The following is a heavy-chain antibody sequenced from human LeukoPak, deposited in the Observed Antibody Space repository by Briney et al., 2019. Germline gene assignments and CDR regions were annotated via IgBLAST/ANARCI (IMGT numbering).Heavy chain of an antibody. Sequence: GVSLGLSCAASAFSLNDYWMNWVRQSRGKGLKWVASIKQHGSEKYYVDSVKGRFTISRDNAKNSLYLQLNTLRAEHTAVYYCLRDRGYSTYDCWGQGTLVTVSS. D-gene: IGHD5-12*01. CDR2: IKQHGSEK. J-gene: IGHJ4*02. CDR3: LRDRGYSTYDC. V-gene: IGHV3-7*01. CDR1: AFSLNDYW.